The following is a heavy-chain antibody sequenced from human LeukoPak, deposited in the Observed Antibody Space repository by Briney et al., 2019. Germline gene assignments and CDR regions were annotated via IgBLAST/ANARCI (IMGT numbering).Heavy chain of an antibody. CDR2: VYYIGTSKN. D-gene: IGHD5-12*01. Sequence: PSETLSLTCTVSGGSISNYYWSWIRQPPGKGLEWIGYVYYIGTSKNKYNPSLESRVTISVDTSKSQFSLQLRSVPAADTAVYYCARHAGWREMATSTCDYWGPGTLVTVSS. J-gene: IGHJ4*02. CDR3: ARHAGWREMATSTCDY. V-gene: IGHV4-59*08. CDR1: GGSISNYY.